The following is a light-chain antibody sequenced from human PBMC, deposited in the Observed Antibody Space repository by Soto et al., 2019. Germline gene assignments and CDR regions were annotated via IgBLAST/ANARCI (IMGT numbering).Light chain of an antibody. CDR1: QSVSFSY. Sequence: EIVLTQSPGTLSLSPGERATLSCWASQSVSFSYLAWYQQKPGQAPRLLIYGASSRAAGIPNRFSGSGSGTDFTLTISRLEPEDFAVYYCQQRHMWPITFGQGTRLEIK. CDR2: GAS. J-gene: IGKJ5*01. CDR3: QQRHMWPIT. V-gene: IGKV3-20*01.